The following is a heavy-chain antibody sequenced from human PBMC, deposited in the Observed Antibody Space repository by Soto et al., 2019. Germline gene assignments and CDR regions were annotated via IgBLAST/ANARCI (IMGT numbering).Heavy chain of an antibody. V-gene: IGHV3-23*01. D-gene: IGHD6-13*01. CDR3: SKDNGSRSWFPAY. Sequence: GSLRLSCAASGFTFSSYAMSWVRQAPGKGLEWVSAISGSGGRTYYADSVKGRFTISRDNSKNTLYLQMNSLRAEDTAVYYCSKDNGSRSWFPAYWGQGSLVTGSS. J-gene: IGHJ4*02. CDR1: GFTFSSYA. CDR2: ISGSGGRT.